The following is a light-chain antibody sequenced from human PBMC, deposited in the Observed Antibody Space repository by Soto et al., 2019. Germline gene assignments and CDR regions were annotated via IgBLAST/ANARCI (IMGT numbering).Light chain of an antibody. CDR2: DND. Sequence: QSVLTQSPSVSGTPGQRVTMSCSGSTSNIGNNPVNWYQQSPGTAPKLLMYDNDQRPSGVADRFSGSKSGTSASLAISGLQSEDETEYYCATWDDTVSGYFFGTGTKLTVL. V-gene: IGLV1-44*01. CDR3: ATWDDTVSGYF. J-gene: IGLJ1*01. CDR1: TSNIGNNP.